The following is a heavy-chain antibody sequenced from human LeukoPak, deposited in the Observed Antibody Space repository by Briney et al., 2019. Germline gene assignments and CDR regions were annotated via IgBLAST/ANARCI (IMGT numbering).Heavy chain of an antibody. V-gene: IGHV3-23*01. CDR3: AKYYYDSSGYYPHPADY. CDR2: ISGSGGST. J-gene: IGHJ4*02. CDR1: GFTFSSYA. Sequence: GGSLRLPCAASGFTFSSYAMSWVRQAPGKGLEWVSAISGSGGSTYYADSVKGRFTISRDNSKNTLYLQMNSLRAEDTAVYYCAKYYYDSSGYYPHPADYWGQGTLVTVSS. D-gene: IGHD3-22*01.